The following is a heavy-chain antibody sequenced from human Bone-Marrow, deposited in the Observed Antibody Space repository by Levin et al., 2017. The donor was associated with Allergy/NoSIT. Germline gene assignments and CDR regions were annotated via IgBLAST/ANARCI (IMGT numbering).Heavy chain of an antibody. CDR1: GASVNSASYY. V-gene: IGHV4-61*01. J-gene: IGHJ4*02. CDR2: VYYSGST. Sequence: SETLSLTCTVSGASVNSASYYWSWIRQPPGKGLEWIGYVYYSGSTKSNPSLKSRVSMSVDTSKNQFSLRLTSLTTADTAVYFCARDVTYGSGLESWGQGIQVIVSS. D-gene: IGHD3-10*01. CDR3: ARDVTYGSGLES.